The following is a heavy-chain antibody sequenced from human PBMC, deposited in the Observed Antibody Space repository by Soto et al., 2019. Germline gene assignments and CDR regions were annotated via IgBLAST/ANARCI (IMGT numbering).Heavy chain of an antibody. CDR2: IYYSGST. D-gene: IGHD1-26*01. V-gene: IGHV4-39*01. CDR3: ARQRGSGSYPNWFDP. J-gene: IGHJ5*02. CDR1: GGSISSSSYY. Sequence: SETLSLTCTVSGGSISSSSYYWGWIRQPPGKGLEWIGSIYYSGSTYYNPSLKSRVTISIDTSKNQFSLKLSSVTAADTAVYYCARQRGSGSYPNWFDPWGQGTLVTVSS.